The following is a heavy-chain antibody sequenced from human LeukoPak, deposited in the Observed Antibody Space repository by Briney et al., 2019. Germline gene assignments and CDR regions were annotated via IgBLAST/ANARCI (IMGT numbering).Heavy chain of an antibody. Sequence: GGSLRLSCAASGFTVSSNYMSWVRQAPGKGLEWVSAISGSGGSTYYADSVKGRFTISRDNSKNTLFLQMNSLRAEDTAVYYCAKDDYGDDYYYGMDVWGQGTTVTVSS. CDR3: AKDDYGDDYYYGMDV. D-gene: IGHD4-17*01. V-gene: IGHV3-23*01. CDR1: GFTVSSNY. J-gene: IGHJ6*02. CDR2: ISGSGGST.